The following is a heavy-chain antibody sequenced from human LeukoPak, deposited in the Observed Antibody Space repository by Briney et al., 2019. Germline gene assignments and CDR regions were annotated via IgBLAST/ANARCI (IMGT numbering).Heavy chain of an antibody. V-gene: IGHV4-34*01. CDR3: ARLPAYGDYVSRGLSYYYYYMDV. CDR2: IDPYGGS. Sequence: SETLSLTCAVYGGSFSGYHWSWIRQSLGKGLEWIGEIDPYGGSNYNPSLKSRVTISVDTSKSQFSLKLNSVTAADTAVYYCARLPAYGDYVSRGLSYYYYYMDVWGKGTTVTISS. D-gene: IGHD4-17*01. J-gene: IGHJ6*03. CDR1: GGSFSGYH.